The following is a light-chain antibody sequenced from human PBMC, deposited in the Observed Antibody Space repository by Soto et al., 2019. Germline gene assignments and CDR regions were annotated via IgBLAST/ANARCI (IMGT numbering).Light chain of an antibody. J-gene: IGKJ2*01. V-gene: IGKV3-20*01. CDR3: QQYDFSPRT. Sequence: EIVLTQSPGTLSLSPGERATLSCRASQSVTSTYLAWYQQKPGQAPRLLIYGESSRARGVPDRFSGSGSGTDCTLTIGSLEPEEFAVYYCQQYDFSPRTFGQGTKLEVK. CDR2: GES. CDR1: QSVTSTY.